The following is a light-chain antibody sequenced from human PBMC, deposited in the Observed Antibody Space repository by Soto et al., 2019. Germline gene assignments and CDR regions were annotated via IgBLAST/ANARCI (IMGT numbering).Light chain of an antibody. V-gene: IGKV3-11*01. CDR3: QHRTNWPRT. CDR1: QSVGTS. J-gene: IGKJ2*01. CDR2: DAS. Sequence: EIVLTQSPATLSLSPGGKATPPSRPSQSVGTSLGWYQQKPGQAPRLIIYDASNRATGVPARFSGTGSGTDFALTISSVEPEDFAVYYCQHRTNWPRTFGQGTKLDIK.